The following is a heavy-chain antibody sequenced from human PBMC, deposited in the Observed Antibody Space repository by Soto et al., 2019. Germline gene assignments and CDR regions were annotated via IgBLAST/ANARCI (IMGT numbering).Heavy chain of an antibody. J-gene: IGHJ4*02. Sequence: PVGSLRLSCEASGFTFSIYAMHWVSQAPGKGLEWVAVISNDGSTKHYADPLKGRFTISRDNSKNTLYLQMNSLRAEDTAVYYCATVFGVISDSFDYWGQGTLVTVSS. D-gene: IGHD3-3*01. V-gene: IGHV3-30-3*01. CDR3: ATVFGVISDSFDY. CDR1: GFTFSIYA. CDR2: ISNDGSTK.